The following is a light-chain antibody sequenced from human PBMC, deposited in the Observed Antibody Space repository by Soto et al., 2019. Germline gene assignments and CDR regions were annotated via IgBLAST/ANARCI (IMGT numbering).Light chain of an antibody. J-gene: IGKJ1*01. V-gene: IGKV3-11*01. CDR3: QQRSNWPL. CDR2: DAS. CDR1: QSVSSY. Sequence: EIVLTQSPATLSLSPGERATLSCRASQSVSSYLAWYQQKPGQAPRLLIYDASNRATGIPARFSGSGSGTVFTLTISSLEHEDFAVYYCQQRSNWPLFGRGTKVEIK.